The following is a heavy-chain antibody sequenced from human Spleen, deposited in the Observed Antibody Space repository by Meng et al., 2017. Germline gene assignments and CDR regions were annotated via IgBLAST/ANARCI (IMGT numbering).Heavy chain of an antibody. D-gene: IGHD1-1*01. CDR2: INWNGGST. V-gene: IGHV3-20*04. Sequence: GESLKISCAASGFTFVDYAMSWVRQAPGKGLEWVSGINWNGGSTGYADSVKGRFTISRDNSKNTLYLQMNILRAEDTAVYYCAKLSSYYYYSDMYVWGQGTTVTVSS. J-gene: IGHJ6*02. CDR3: AKLSSYYYYSDMYV. CDR1: GFTFVDYA.